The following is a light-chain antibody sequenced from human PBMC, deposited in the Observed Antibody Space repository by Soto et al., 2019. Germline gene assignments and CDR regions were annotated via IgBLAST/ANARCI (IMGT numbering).Light chain of an antibody. CDR3: QHYGTSAL. J-gene: IGKJ3*01. CDR1: QSVSDSY. Sequence: EIVLTQSPGTLFLSPGERATLSCRASQSVSDSYLAWYQQKPGQAPRLLIYASSRATGIPDRFSGSRSGTDFTLTISRLEPEDFAVYYCQHYGTSALFGPGTKVDIK. CDR2: AS. V-gene: IGKV3-20*01.